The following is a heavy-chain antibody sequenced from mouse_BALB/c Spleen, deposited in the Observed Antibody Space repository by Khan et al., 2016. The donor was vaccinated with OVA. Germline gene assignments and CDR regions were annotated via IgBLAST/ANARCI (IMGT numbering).Heavy chain of an antibody. D-gene: IGHD4-1*01. J-gene: IGHJ3*01. CDR2: INSDGGYT. V-gene: IGHV5-6*01. CDR1: GFTFSAYG. CDR3: ASHLTGCFAY. Sequence: EVELVESGGDLVKPGGSLRLSCAASGFTFSAYGMAWVRQAPDKRLEWVATINSDGGYTYYPDTVKGRFTISRNNAENTLSLQMSSLKSEDTAIYYCASHLTGCFAYWGQGTLVTVSA.